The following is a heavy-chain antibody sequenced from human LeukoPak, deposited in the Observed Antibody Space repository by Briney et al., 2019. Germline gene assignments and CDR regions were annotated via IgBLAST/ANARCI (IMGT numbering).Heavy chain of an antibody. CDR2: IYYSGST. CDR1: GGSISSYY. D-gene: IGHD3-16*01. J-gene: IGHJ6*03. Sequence: ASETLSLTCTVSGGSISSYYWSWIRQPPGKGLEWIGYIYYSGSTNYNPSLKSRVTISVDTSKNQFSLKLSSVTAADTAVYYCARAAGGYYYYYMDVWGKGTTVTVSS. V-gene: IGHV4-59*01. CDR3: ARAAGGYYYYYMDV.